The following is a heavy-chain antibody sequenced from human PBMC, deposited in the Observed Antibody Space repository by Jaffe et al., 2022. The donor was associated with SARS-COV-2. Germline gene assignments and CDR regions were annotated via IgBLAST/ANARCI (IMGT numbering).Heavy chain of an antibody. D-gene: IGHD3-9*01. J-gene: IGHJ5*02. CDR3: ARVPGTGLDYDILTGYSDNWFDP. CDR1: GFTFSSYA. CDR2: ISYDGSNK. Sequence: QVQLVESGGGVVQPGRSLRLSCAASGFTFSSYAMHWVRQAPGKGLEWVAVISYDGSNKYYADSVKGRFTISRDNSKNTLYLQMNSLRAEDTAVYYCARVPGTGLDYDILTGYSDNWFDPWGQGTLVTVSS. V-gene: IGHV3-30*04.